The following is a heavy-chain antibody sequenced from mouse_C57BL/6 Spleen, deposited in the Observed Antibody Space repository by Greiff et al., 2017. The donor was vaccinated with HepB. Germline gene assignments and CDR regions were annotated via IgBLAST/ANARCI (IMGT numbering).Heavy chain of an antibody. J-gene: IGHJ4*01. Sequence: EVQLMESGGGLVKPGGSLKLSCAASGFTFSDYGMHWVRQAPEKGLEWVAYISSGSSTIYYADTVKGRFTFSRDNAKNTLYLQMTSLRSEDTAMYYCASGYCAMDYWGQGTSVTVSS. CDR1: GFTFSDYG. CDR3: ASGYCAMDY. V-gene: IGHV5-17*01. CDR2: ISSGSSTI.